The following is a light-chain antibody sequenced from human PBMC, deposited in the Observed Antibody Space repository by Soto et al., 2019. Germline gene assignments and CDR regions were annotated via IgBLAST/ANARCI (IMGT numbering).Light chain of an antibody. J-gene: IGKJ3*01. CDR1: QSINNRY. CDR2: AAS. Sequence: EIVLTQSPGTLSLSPGERATLSCRASQSINNRYLAWYQQKPGQDPRLLIYAASSRAAGIPDRFSGSGSGTDFSLTIGRLEPEDFAVYYCQQFGSSPGFTFGRGTKVDIK. CDR3: QQFGSSPGFT. V-gene: IGKV3-20*01.